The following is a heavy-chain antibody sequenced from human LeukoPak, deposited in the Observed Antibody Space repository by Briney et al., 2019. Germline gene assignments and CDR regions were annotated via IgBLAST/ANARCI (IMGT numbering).Heavy chain of an antibody. Sequence: PGGSLRLSCAASGFTFSDYYMSWIRQAPGKGLEWVSYISSSGSTIYYADSVKGRFTISRDNAKNSLYLQMNSLRAEDTAVYYCASAWYCSSTSCYTEGGFDYWGQGTLVTVSS. D-gene: IGHD2-2*02. CDR1: GFTFSDYY. CDR2: ISSSGSTI. V-gene: IGHV3-11*04. CDR3: ASAWYCSSTSCYTEGGFDY. J-gene: IGHJ4*02.